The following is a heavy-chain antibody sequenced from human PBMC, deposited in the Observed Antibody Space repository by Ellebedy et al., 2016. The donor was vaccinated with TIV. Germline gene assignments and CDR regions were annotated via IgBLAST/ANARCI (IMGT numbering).Heavy chain of an antibody. J-gene: IGHJ6*04. Sequence: GESLKISCAASGFTVSSNYMSWVRQAPGKGLEWVSVIYSGGSTYYADSMKGRFTISRHNSKNTLYLQMNSLRAEDTAVYYCARARGWYGSDGMDVWGEGTTVTVSS. CDR2: IYSGGST. V-gene: IGHV3-53*01. CDR3: ARARGWYGSDGMDV. CDR1: GFTVSSNY. D-gene: IGHD6-19*01.